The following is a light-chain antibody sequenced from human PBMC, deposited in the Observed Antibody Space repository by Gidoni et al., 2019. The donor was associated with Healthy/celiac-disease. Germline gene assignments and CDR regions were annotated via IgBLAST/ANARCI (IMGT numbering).Light chain of an antibody. CDR3: QQYNNWPPKT. J-gene: IGKJ1*01. Sequence: EIVMTQSPATLSVSPGERATLSWRASQSFSSNLAWYQQKPGQAPRLLIYGASTRATVIPARFSGSGSGTEFTLTISSLQSEDFAVYYCQQYNNWPPKTFGQGTKVEIK. CDR2: GAS. CDR1: QSFSSN. V-gene: IGKV3-15*01.